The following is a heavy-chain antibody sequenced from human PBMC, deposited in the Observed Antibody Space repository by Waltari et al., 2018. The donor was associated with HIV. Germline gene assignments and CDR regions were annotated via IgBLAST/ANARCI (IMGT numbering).Heavy chain of an antibody. V-gene: IGHV3-7*01. CDR1: GSTLSSDW. J-gene: IGHJ3*01. CDR2: IKEDGSEK. CDR3: ARSRSDAFDL. Sequence: EVQLVESGGGLVQPGGSLRLSCEATGSTLSSDWMTWVRQAPGKGLEWGANIKEDGSEKWYVDSVKGRFTISRDNAKNSVYLQMNSLRAEDTAVYYCARSRSDAFDLWGQGTMVTVSS.